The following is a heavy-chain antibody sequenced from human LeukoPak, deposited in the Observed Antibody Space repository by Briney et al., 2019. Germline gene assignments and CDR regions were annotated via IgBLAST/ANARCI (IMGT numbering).Heavy chain of an antibody. D-gene: IGHD3-10*01. CDR3: ARDSLSPIAGSLDY. Sequence: PGGSLRLSCAASGFTFGSYSMNWVRQAPGKGLEWVSYISSSSSTIYYADSVKGRFTISRDNAKNSLYLQMNSLRDEDTAVYYCARDSLSPIAGSLDYWGQGTLVTVSS. J-gene: IGHJ4*02. CDR1: GFTFGSYS. CDR2: ISSSSSTI. V-gene: IGHV3-48*02.